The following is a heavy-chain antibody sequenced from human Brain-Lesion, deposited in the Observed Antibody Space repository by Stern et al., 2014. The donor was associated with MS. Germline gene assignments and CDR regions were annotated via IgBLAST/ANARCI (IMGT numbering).Heavy chain of an antibody. J-gene: IGHJ4*02. CDR2: SNSDGTTT. V-gene: IGHV3-74*02. CDR3: ARARGGYAPDC. D-gene: IGHD2-2*01. Sequence: VQLVESGGGLVHPGGSLRLSCAASGFTFSKYWVHWVRQVPGTGLVWVSRSNSDGTTTSYGDSVKGRFTLSRDNAKNTVYLHMNNLRVEDTAVYYCARARGGYAPDCWGQGTLVTVSS. CDR1: GFTFSKYW.